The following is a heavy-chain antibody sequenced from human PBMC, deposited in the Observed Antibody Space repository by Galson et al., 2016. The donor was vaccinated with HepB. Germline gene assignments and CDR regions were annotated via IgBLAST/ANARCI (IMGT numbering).Heavy chain of an antibody. J-gene: IGHJ3*02. CDR1: SFTFSSSW. CDR2: IKDAGSQT. D-gene: IGHD5-12*01. CDR3: VSATIVAGINAAFDI. V-gene: IGHV3-7*01. Sequence: SLRLSCAASSFTFSSSWMSWVRQAPGRGLEWVANIKDAGSQTYYADSVKGRFTISRDKAKNSLYLQMNSLRVEDTALYYCVSATIVAGINAAFDIWGPGTIVTVSS.